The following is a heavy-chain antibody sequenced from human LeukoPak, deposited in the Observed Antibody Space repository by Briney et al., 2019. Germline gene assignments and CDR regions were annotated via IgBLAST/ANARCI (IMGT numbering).Heavy chain of an antibody. CDR1: GYTFTGYY. CDR3: ARERYYYGSGSYLHWFDP. D-gene: IGHD3-10*01. J-gene: IGHJ5*02. CDR2: INPNSGGT. V-gene: IGHV1-2*02. Sequence: ASVKVSCKASGYTFTGYYMHWVRQAPGQGLEWMGWINPNSGGTNYAQKFQGRVTMTRDTSISTAYMELSRLRSDDTAVYYCARERYYYGSGSYLHWFDPWGQGTLVTVSS.